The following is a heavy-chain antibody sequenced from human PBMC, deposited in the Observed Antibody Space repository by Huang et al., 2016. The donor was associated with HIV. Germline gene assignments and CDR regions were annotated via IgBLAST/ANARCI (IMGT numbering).Heavy chain of an antibody. J-gene: IGHJ4*02. V-gene: IGHV4-34*02. D-gene: IGHD2-15*01. CDR3: ARARLLLPFDY. CDR1: GGPFNGFL. Sequence: QVLLQQWGAGVLKPSETLSLTWGVSGGPFNGFLWSWIRQPPGKGLEWIGEINYSGNTNYNPSLKSRVTMSVDTSKRQFSLSLKSVTAADTAVYYCARARLLLPFDYWGQGALVAVSS. CDR2: INYSGNT.